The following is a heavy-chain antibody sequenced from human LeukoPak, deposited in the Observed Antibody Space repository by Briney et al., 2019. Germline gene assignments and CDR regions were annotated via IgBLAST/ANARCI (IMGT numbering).Heavy chain of an antibody. CDR2: ITPSGDGT. CDR3: TREFPSTGYFDY. D-gene: IGHD1-1*01. V-gene: IGHV1-46*01. CDR1: GYRLTSYF. Sequence: ASVKVSCKSSGYRLTSYFMHWVRQAPGHGLEWMGVITPSGDGTSYTQKFQGRVTMTRDMSTNTDFMELTSLRSEDSALYFCTREFPSTGYFDYWGQGTLVTVSS. J-gene: IGHJ4*02.